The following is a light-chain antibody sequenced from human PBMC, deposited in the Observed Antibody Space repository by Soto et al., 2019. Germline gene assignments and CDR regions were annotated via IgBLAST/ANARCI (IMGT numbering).Light chain of an antibody. J-gene: IGLJ1*01. CDR3: CSYASPSTRYV. CDR1: SSDVGYYNL. Sequence: QSALTQPASVSGSPGQSITISCTGTSSDVGYYNLVSWYQHHPGKAPKLIVYDVTKRPSGVSTRFSGSKSGNTASLTISGLQAEDESDYYWCSYASPSTRYVFGTGTKVTVL. V-gene: IGLV2-23*02. CDR2: DVT.